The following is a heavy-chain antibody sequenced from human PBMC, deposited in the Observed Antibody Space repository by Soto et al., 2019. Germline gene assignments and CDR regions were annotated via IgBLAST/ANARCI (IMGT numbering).Heavy chain of an antibody. CDR3: ARGPFYYDSSPFDP. J-gene: IGHJ5*02. D-gene: IGHD3-22*01. CDR2: INAGNGNT. V-gene: IGHV1-3*01. Sequence: ASVKVSCKASGYTFTSYAMHWVRQAPGQRLEWMGWINAGNGNTKYSQKFQGRVTITRDTSASTAYMELSSLRPEDTAVYYCARGPFYYDSSPFDPWGQGTLVTVSS. CDR1: GYTFTSYA.